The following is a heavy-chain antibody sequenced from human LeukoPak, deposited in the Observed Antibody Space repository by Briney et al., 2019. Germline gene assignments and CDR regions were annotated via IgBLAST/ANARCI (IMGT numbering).Heavy chain of an antibody. CDR3: ARDGYNRGYFDL. CDR2: INHSGST. Sequence: PSETLSLTCAVYGGSFSGYYWSWVRQPPGKGLEWIGEINHSGSTNYNPSLKSRVTISVDTSKNQFSLKLSSVTAADTAVYYCARDGYNRGYFDLWGRGTLVTVSS. CDR1: GGSFSGYY. J-gene: IGHJ2*01. D-gene: IGHD5-18*01. V-gene: IGHV4-34*01.